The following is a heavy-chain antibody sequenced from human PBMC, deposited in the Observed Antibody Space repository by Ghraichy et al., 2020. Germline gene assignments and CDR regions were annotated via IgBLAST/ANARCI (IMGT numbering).Heavy chain of an antibody. V-gene: IGHV3-74*01. D-gene: IGHD5-24*01. J-gene: IGHJ4*02. Sequence: LSLTCAASGFTLSTYWMHWVRQAPGKGLEWVSHINTDGSTTNYADSVKGRFTISRDNAKNTLYLQMNSLRAEDTAVYYCARSDGRIGYWGQGTLVTVSS. CDR3: ARSDGRIGY. CDR2: INTDGSTT. CDR1: GFTLSTYW.